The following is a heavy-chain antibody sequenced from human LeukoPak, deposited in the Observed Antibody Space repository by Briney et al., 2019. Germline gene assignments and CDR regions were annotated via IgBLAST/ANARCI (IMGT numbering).Heavy chain of an antibody. CDR2: ITSDGSTT. Sequence: GGSLRLSCAASGFTFSTYWMNWVRQAPGKGLVWVSRITSDGSTTRYADSVKGRFTISRDNAKNTLYLQMNSLRAEDTAVYYCARGQWDYGDNGGIDYWGQGTLVTVSS. CDR1: GFTFSTYW. J-gene: IGHJ4*02. CDR3: ARGQWDYGDNGGIDY. D-gene: IGHD4-23*01. V-gene: IGHV3-74*01.